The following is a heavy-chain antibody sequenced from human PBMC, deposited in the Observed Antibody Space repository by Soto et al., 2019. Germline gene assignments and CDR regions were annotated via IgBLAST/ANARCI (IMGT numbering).Heavy chain of an antibody. CDR2: INPKTGDT. J-gene: IGHJ5*02. CDR3: ATGTNGTTGWYHP. V-gene: IGHV1-2*02. CDR1: GYTFTDFY. Sequence: QEQLVQSGTEVKKPGASVTVSCKSSGYTFTDFYLHWLRQAPGQGLEWVGWINPKTGDTKSSQKFQGRVTMSRDTSVSPAYIDLTSLTSDAPAMYYCATGTNGTTGWYHPWGQGTRVTVSS. D-gene: IGHD1-1*01.